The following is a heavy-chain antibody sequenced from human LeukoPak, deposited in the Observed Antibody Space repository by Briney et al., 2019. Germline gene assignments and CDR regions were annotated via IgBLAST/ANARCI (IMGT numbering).Heavy chain of an antibody. Sequence: GGSLRLSCAASGFTFSTYAMSWVRQAPGKGLEWVSTISGSGGSTYYADSVKGRFAISRDNSKNTLYLQMNSLRAEDTAVYYCAKLRGATINAWYFDYWGQGTLVTVSS. J-gene: IGHJ4*02. D-gene: IGHD5-12*01. V-gene: IGHV3-23*01. CDR3: AKLRGATINAWYFDY. CDR1: GFTFSTYA. CDR2: ISGSGGST.